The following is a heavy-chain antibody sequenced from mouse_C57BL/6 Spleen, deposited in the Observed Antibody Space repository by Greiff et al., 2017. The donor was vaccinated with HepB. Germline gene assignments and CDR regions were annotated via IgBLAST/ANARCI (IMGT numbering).Heavy chain of an antibody. V-gene: IGHV1-15*01. Sequence: VKLMESGAELVRPGASVTLSCKASGYTFTDYEMHWVKQTPVHGLEWIGAIDPETGGTAYNQKFKGKAILTADKSSSTAYMELRSLTSEDSAVYYCTRNWDYWGQGTTLTVSS. CDR1: GYTFTDYE. J-gene: IGHJ2*01. CDR2: IDPETGGT. CDR3: TRNWDY.